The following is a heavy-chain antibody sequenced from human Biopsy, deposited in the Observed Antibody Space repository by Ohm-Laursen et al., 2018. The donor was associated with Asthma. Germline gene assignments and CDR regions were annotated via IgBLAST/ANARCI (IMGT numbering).Heavy chain of an antibody. CDR3: ARCQVGYSSGWSLLLKKIYYSGMDV. J-gene: IGHJ6*02. V-gene: IGHV1-69*13. CDR2: IMTVFGTT. D-gene: IGHD6-19*01. CDR1: GGTFSNFA. Sequence: ASVKVSCKSPGGTFSNFAISWVRQAPGQGLEWLGGIMTVFGTTNYAQKFQGRVTITADESTSTAYMEGTSLRSEETAIYYCARCQVGYSSGWSLLLKKIYYSGMDVWGQGTAVTVSS.